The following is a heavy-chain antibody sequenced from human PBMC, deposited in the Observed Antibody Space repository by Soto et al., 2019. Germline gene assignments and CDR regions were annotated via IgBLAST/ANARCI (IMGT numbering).Heavy chain of an antibody. V-gene: IGHV3-11*06. CDR2: ISSSSSYT. Sequence: GGSLRLSCAASGFTFSDYYMSWIRQAPGKGLEWVSYISSSSSYTNYADSVKGRFTISRDNAKNSLYLQMNSLRAEDTAVYYCARRTATGGYNWFDPWGQGTLVTVSS. J-gene: IGHJ5*02. D-gene: IGHD4-17*01. CDR1: GFTFSDYY. CDR3: ARRTATGGYNWFDP.